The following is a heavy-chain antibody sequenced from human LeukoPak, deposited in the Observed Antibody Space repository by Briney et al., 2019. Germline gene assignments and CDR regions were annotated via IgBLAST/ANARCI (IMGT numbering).Heavy chain of an antibody. Sequence: GGSLRLSCAASGFTVSNNYMSWVRQAPGEGPGVGSAVYDGDTTYYADSVKGRFTISRDNSKNTLYLQINSLRVEDTAVYFCARDYSGSSPGGNYWGQGTLVTVSS. J-gene: IGHJ4*02. D-gene: IGHD1-26*01. CDR2: VYDGDTT. V-gene: IGHV3-53*01. CDR3: ARDYSGSSPGGNY. CDR1: GFTVSNNY.